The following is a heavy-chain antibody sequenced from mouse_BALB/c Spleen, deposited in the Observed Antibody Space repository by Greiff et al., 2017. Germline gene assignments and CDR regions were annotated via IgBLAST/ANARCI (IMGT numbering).Heavy chain of an antibody. J-gene: IGHJ4*01. CDR1: GFNIKDTY. CDR2: IDPANGNT. CDR3: ARTHYGNYVGYAMDY. V-gene: IGHV14-3*02. Sequence: EVQLQQSGAELVKPGASVKLSCTASGFNIKDTYMHWVKQRPEQGLEWIGRIDPANGNTKYDPKFQGKATITADTSSNTAYLQLSSLTSEDTAVYYCARTHYGNYVGYAMDYWGQGTSVTVSS. D-gene: IGHD2-1*01.